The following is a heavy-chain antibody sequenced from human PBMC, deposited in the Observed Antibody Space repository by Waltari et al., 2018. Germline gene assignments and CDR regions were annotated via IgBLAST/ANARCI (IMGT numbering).Heavy chain of an antibody. J-gene: IGHJ6*02. CDR3: ARDPGGNSEGPYYYYNMDV. D-gene: IGHD2-21*02. V-gene: IGHV4-38-2*02. CDR2: IYHSGNT. Sequence: QVQLQESGPGLVKPSETLSLTCAVSGYSIISGYYWGWIRQPPGKGLDWIGTIYHSGNTYYNPSLKGRVTMSVDTSKNQFSLNLTSMTAADTAVYYCARDPGGNSEGPYYYYNMDVWGQGTTVTVSS. CDR1: GYSIISGYY.